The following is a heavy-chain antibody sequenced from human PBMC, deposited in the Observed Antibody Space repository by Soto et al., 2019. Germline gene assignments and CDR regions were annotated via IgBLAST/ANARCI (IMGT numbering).Heavy chain of an antibody. Sequence: QVQLVQSGGGVVQPGGSLRLSCAASGFTFSSYGMHWVRQAPGKGLEGVAVIWYDGSKIYYADSVKGRFTISRDNSKSTLYLLMNSLRAEDSAVYYCARPLEQHQLGFGMDVWGQGSPVTVSS. CDR2: IWYDGSKI. J-gene: IGHJ6*01. CDR3: ARPLEQHQLGFGMDV. V-gene: IGHV3-33*01. D-gene: IGHD6-13*01. CDR1: GFTFSSYG.